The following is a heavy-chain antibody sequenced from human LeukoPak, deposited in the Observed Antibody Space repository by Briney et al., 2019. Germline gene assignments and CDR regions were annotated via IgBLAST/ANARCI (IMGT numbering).Heavy chain of an antibody. V-gene: IGHV3-21*01. J-gene: IGHJ4*02. CDR3: ARDESRVRAFDY. CDR1: GFTFSTYN. Sequence: GESLRLSCAASGFTFSTYNMNWVRQAPGKGLEWVSWIDSSTSSIYYAHSVKGRFTISRHNAKNSLYLQMHSLRAEHTAVYYCARDESRVRAFDYWGQGTLVTVSS. D-gene: IGHD2-8*01. CDR2: IDSSTSSI.